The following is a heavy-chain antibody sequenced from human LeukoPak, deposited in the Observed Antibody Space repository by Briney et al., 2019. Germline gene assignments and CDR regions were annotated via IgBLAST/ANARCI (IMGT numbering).Heavy chain of an antibody. CDR2: IYTSGST. D-gene: IGHD3-3*01. J-gene: IGHJ6*03. CDR1: GGSISSGSYY. Sequence: ASQTLSLTCTVSGGSISSGSYYWSWIRQPAGKGLEWIGRIYTSGSTNYNPSLKSRVTISVDTSKNQFSLKLSSVTAADTAVYYCAREITIFGVVMIGYYYYMDVWGKGTTVTVSS. CDR3: AREITIFGVVMIGYYYYMDV. V-gene: IGHV4-61*02.